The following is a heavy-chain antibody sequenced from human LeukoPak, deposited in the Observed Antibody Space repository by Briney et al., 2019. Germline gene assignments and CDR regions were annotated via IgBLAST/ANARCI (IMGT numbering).Heavy chain of an antibody. V-gene: IGHV4-30-4*01. J-gene: IGHJ3*02. CDR1: GGSFSGYY. CDR2: IYYSGST. Sequence: PSETLSLTCAVYGGSFSGYYWSWIRQPPGKGLEWIGYIYYSGSTYYNPSLKSRVTISVDTSKNQFSPKLSSVTAADTAVYYCASQLVGATPIDDAFDIWGQGTMVTVSS. D-gene: IGHD1-26*01. CDR3: ASQLVGATPIDDAFDI.